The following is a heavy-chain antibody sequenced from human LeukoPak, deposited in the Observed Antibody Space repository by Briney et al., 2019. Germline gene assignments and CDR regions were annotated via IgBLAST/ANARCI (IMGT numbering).Heavy chain of an antibody. D-gene: IGHD3-22*01. CDR2: IYSGGST. CDR3: ARGGRGYYDSSGYEDAFDI. CDR1: GFTVSSNY. V-gene: IGHV3-53*01. J-gene: IGHJ3*02. Sequence: PGGSLRLSCAASGFTVSSNYKSWVRQAPGKGLEWVSVIYSGGSTYYADSVKGRFTISGDNSKNTLYLQMNSLRAEDTAVYYCARGGRGYYDSSGYEDAFDIWGQGTMVTVSS.